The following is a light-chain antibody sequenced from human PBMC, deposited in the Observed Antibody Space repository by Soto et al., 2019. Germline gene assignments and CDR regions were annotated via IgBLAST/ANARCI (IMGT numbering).Light chain of an antibody. V-gene: IGKV2-28*01. J-gene: IGKJ1*01. CDR2: LAS. CDR1: QSLLHSNGNHY. Sequence: DIVMTQSPLSLSFTPGEPASISCRSSQSLLHSNGNHYLEWYFQKPGQSPQLLIYLASIRASGVPDRFSGSGSGTDFTLKISRVEAEDVGVYYCMQALHTPRTCGQGTKVEIK. CDR3: MQALHTPRT.